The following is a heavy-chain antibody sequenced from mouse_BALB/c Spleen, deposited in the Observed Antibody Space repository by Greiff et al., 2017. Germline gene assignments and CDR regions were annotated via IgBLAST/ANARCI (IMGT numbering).Heavy chain of an antibody. CDR2: ISSGGST. CDR1: GFTFSSYA. Sequence: EVMLVESGGGLVKPGGSLKLSCAASGFTFSSYAMSWVRQTPEKRLEWVASISSGGSTYYPDSVKGRFTISRDNARNILYLQMSSLRSEYTAMYYCARGYYGSRGYAMDYWGQGTSVTVSS. D-gene: IGHD1-1*01. J-gene: IGHJ4*01. CDR3: ARGYYGSRGYAMDY. V-gene: IGHV5-6-5*01.